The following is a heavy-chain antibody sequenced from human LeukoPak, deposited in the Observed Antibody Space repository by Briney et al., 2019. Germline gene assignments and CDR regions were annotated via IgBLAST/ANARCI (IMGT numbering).Heavy chain of an antibody. CDR1: GGSFSGYY. CDR3: ARVRVRPAGYDY. D-gene: IGHD2-2*01. V-gene: IGHV4-34*01. CDR2: INHSGST. Sequence: SETLSLTCAVYGGSFSGYYWSWIRQPPGKGLEWIGEINHSGSTHYNPSLKRRVTISVDTSKYQCSLKLSSVTAADTAVYYCARVRVRPAGYDYWGQGTLVTVSS. J-gene: IGHJ4*02.